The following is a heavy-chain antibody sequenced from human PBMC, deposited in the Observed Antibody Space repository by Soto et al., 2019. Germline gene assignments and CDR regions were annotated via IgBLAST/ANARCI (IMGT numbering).Heavy chain of an antibody. CDR2: ISGSGGST. CDR1: GFTFSSYA. CDR3: AKEVPLVQLERPYFDY. D-gene: IGHD1-1*01. Sequence: EVQLLESGGGLVQPGGSLRLSCAASGFTFSSYAMSWVRQAPGKGLEWVSAISGSGGSTYYADSVKGRFTISRDNSKNTLYLQMNSLRAEDTAVYYCAKEVPLVQLERPYFDYWGQGTLVTVSS. V-gene: IGHV3-23*01. J-gene: IGHJ4*02.